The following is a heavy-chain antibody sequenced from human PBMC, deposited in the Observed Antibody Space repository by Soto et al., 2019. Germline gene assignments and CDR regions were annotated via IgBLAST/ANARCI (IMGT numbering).Heavy chain of an antibody. J-gene: IGHJ5*02. CDR1: GGSISYQY. Sequence: QVQLLESGPGLVKPSETLSLTCTVSGGSISYQYWSWLRQPPGKGLEWIGYIYYSGSTNYNPSLKSRVTISIATSQNQCSLELRSVTAADTAVYYCARDVGLQYDTWYSDFWSGKNNWFDPWGQGTLVTVSP. D-gene: IGHD3-3*01. CDR3: ARDVGLQYDTWYSDFWSGKNNWFDP. V-gene: IGHV4-59*11. CDR2: IYYSGST.